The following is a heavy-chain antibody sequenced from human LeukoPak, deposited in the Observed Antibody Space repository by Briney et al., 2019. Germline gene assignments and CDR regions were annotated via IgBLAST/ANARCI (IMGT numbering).Heavy chain of an antibody. J-gene: IGHJ4*02. CDR1: GESFSGYY. CDR2: ISHSGST. CDR3: ARAYPKKSRFRGGVDF. V-gene: IGHV4-34*01. D-gene: IGHD3-16*01. Sequence: SETLSLTCAAYGESFSGYYWSWIRQPPGKGLEWIAEISHSGSTNYNPSLKSRVTVSVDKSKSQFSLRLKTVTAADTAVYYCARAYPKKSRFRGGVDFWGQGTLVTVSS.